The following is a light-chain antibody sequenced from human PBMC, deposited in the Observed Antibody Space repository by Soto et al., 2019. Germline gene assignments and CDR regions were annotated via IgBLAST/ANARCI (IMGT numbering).Light chain of an antibody. CDR1: QGVGNKY. V-gene: IGKV3-20*01. Sequence: EIALTQSPGTLSLSPGERATLSCRASQGVGNKYLAWYQQRPGQAPSLLIYAASNRATGVPDRFSGSGSGTDFTLTISRLEPEDFAVYYCQQYTNAHGITFGQGTRLEIK. J-gene: IGKJ5*01. CDR3: QQYTNAHGIT. CDR2: AAS.